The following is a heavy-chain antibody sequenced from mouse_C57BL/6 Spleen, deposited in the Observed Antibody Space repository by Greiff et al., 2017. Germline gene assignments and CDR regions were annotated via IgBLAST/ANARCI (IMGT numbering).Heavy chain of an antibody. V-gene: IGHV14-2*01. D-gene: IGHD1-1*01. CDR3: ARGYYGSSYDWYFDV. Sequence: VQLQQSGAELVKPGASVKLSCTASGFNIKDYYMHWVKQRTKQGLEWIGRIDPEDGETKYAPKFQGKATITADTSSNTAYLQLSGLTSEDTAVYYCARGYYGSSYDWYFDVWGTGTTVTVSS. J-gene: IGHJ1*03. CDR2: IDPEDGET. CDR1: GFNIKDYY.